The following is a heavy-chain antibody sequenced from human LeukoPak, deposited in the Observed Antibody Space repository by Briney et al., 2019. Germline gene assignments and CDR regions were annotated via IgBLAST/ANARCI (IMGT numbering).Heavy chain of an antibody. V-gene: IGHV3-30*02. D-gene: IGHD4-23*01. J-gene: IGHJ4*02. Sequence: PGGSLRLSCAASGFTFSSYGMHWVRQAPGKGLEWVAFIRYDGSNKYYADSVKGRFTISRDNSKNTLYLQMNSLRAEDTAVYYCARGSLSTVVTSGFDYWGQGTLVTVSS. CDR3: ARGSLSTVVTSGFDY. CDR2: IRYDGSNK. CDR1: GFTFSSYG.